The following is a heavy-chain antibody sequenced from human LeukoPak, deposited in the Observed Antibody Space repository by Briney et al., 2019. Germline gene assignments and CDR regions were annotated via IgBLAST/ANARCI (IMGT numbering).Heavy chain of an antibody. CDR1: GFTFSAYR. CDR2: INQDGSET. CDR3: ANDLRLGGRGPEN. V-gene: IGHV3-7*05. Sequence: GGSLRLSCAASGFTFSAYRMSWVRQAPGKGLEWVADINQDGSETYHVASMKGRFPISRDNAKNSLYLQMNSLRAEDTAVYFCANDLRLGGRGPENWGQGTLVTVSS. J-gene: IGHJ4*02. D-gene: IGHD3-16*01.